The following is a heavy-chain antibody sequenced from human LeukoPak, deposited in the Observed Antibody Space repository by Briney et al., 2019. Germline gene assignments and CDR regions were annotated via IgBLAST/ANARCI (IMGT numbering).Heavy chain of an antibody. J-gene: IGHJ4*02. CDR3: ARGVGKGGQWLVLYSFDY. Sequence: SETLSLTCAVYGGSFSGYYWSWIRQPPGKGLEWIGYIYDSGSTSYNPSLKSRATISVDTSKNQFSLKLSSVTAADTAVYYCARGVGKGGQWLVLYSFDYWGQGPWSPSPQ. CDR1: GGSFSGYY. D-gene: IGHD6-19*01. CDR2: IYDSGST. V-gene: IGHV4-59*01.